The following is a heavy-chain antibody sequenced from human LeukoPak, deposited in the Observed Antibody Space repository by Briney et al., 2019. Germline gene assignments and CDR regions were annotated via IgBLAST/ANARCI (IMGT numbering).Heavy chain of an antibody. CDR1: GGSFSGYY. J-gene: IGHJ2*01. Sequence: ETLSLTCAVYGGSFSGYYWSWIRQPPGKGLEWMANIKQDGSEKNYVDSVKGRFSISRDNAKNSLYLQMNSLRAEDTAVYYCARFDLWGRGTLVTVSS. CDR2: IKQDGSEK. V-gene: IGHV3-7*01. CDR3: ARFDL.